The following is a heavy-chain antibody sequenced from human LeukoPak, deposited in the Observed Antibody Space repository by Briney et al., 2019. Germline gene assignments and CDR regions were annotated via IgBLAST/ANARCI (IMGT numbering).Heavy chain of an antibody. Sequence: ASVKVSCKASGYTFTSYNINWVRQATGQGLEWMGWMNPNSGNTGYAQKFQGRVTITRNTSISTAYMELSRLRAEDTAVYYCARDSGAAAGTVDYWGQGTLVTVSS. J-gene: IGHJ4*02. D-gene: IGHD6-13*01. V-gene: IGHV1-8*01. CDR2: MNPNSGNT. CDR1: GYTFTSYN. CDR3: ARDSGAAAGTVDY.